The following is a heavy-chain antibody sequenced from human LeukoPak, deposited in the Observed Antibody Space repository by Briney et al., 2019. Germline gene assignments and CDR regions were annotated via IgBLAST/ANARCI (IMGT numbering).Heavy chain of an antibody. Sequence: GGSLRLSCAASGFTFSSYAMHWVRQAPGKGLEWVAVISYDGSNKYYADSVKGRFTISRDNSKNTLYLQMNSLRAEDTAVYYCARDLPSSHYMDVWGKGTTDTVSS. J-gene: IGHJ6*03. V-gene: IGHV3-30*01. D-gene: IGHD6-6*01. CDR1: GFTFSSYA. CDR2: ISYDGSNK. CDR3: ARDLPSSHYMDV.